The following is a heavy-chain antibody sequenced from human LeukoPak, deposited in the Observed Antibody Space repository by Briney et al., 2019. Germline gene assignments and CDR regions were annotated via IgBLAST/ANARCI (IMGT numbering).Heavy chain of an antibody. J-gene: IGHJ4*02. V-gene: IGHV3-30*18. CDR2: ISYDGSNK. Sequence: GGSLRLSCAASGFTFSTYSMNWVRQAPGKGLEWVAVISYDGSNKYYADSVKGRFTFSRDNSKNTLYLQMNSLRAEDTAVYYCAKEYCSNSVCHSLDYWGQGTLVTVSS. CDR3: AKEYCSNSVCHSLDY. D-gene: IGHD2-8*01. CDR1: GFTFSTYS.